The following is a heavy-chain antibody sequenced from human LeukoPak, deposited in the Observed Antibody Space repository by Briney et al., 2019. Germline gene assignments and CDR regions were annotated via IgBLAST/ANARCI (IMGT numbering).Heavy chain of an antibody. D-gene: IGHD3-22*01. J-gene: IGHJ4*02. CDR2: ISSSSSYI. V-gene: IGHV3-21*01. CDR3: ARGMGSAYYYYFDY. CDR1: GFSFSSYS. Sequence: GGSLRLSCTTSGFSFSSYSMNWVRQAPGKGLEWVSFISSSSSYIYYADSVKGRFTISRDNAKNSLYLQMSSLSAEDAAVYYCARGMGSAYYYYFDYWGQGTLVTVSS.